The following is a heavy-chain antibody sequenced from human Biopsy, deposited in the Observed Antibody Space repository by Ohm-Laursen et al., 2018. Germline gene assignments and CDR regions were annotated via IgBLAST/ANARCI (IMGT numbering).Heavy chain of an antibody. CDR3: ARAFGGAYYSYAFDL. D-gene: IGHD2-21*02. CDR1: GYTFTTYG. CDR2: ITADNT. V-gene: IGHV1-18*01. Sequence: SVKVSCKVSGYTFTTYGITWVRQAPGQGLEWMGWITADNTNSAQKFQGRLTTTTDISTSTAYIDLKGLRSDDTAIYYCARAFGGAYYSYAFDLWGQGTLVTVS. J-gene: IGHJ3*01.